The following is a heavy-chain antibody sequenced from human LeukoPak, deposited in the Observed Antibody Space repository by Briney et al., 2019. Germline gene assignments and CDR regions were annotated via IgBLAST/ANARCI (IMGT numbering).Heavy chain of an antibody. CDR2: IGTAGET. D-gene: IGHD4-17*01. V-gene: IGHV3-13*01. Sequence: PGGSLRLSCAATGFTFSSYDMHWVRQATGKGLEWVSRIGTAGETYCPGSVKGRFTISRENAKNSSYLQMNSLRADDTALYYCAKVRVRWVTTVTTLDYWGQGTLVTVSP. CDR1: GFTFSSYD. CDR3: AKVRVRWVTTVTTLDY. J-gene: IGHJ4*02.